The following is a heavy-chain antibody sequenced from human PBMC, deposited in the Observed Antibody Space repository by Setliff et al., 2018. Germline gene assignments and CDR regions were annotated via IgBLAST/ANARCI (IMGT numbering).Heavy chain of an antibody. CDR2: VYINGGT. CDR1: GGSISPYF. V-gene: IGHV4-4*07. D-gene: IGHD5-12*01. Sequence: SSETLSLTCTVSGGSISPYFWSWIRQSPGKGLEWIGRVYINGGTNYNPSLKSRVTISLDTSKNQFSLKLTSVTAADTAVYYCARDQWVRSPPLSFSYGMDVWGQGTTVTVSS. CDR3: ARDQWVRSPPLSFSYGMDV. J-gene: IGHJ6*02.